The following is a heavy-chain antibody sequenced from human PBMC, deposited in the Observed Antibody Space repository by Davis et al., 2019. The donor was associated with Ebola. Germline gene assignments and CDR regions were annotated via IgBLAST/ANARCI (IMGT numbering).Heavy chain of an antibody. D-gene: IGHD3-16*01. V-gene: IGHV5-51*01. CDR3: ARRAAVAYDHVWGISRHDAFDI. CDR2: IYPGDSDA. J-gene: IGHJ3*02. CDR1: GYSFTSYW. Sequence: GESLKISCKGSGYSFTSYWIAWVRQVPGKGLEWMGIIYPGDSDARYSPSFQGQVTISADKSIATAYLQWSSLKASDTAMYYCARRAAVAYDHVWGISRHDAFDIWGQGTMVTVSS.